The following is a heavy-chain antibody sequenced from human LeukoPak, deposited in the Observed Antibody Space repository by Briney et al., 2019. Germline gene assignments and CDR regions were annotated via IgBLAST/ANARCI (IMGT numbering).Heavy chain of an antibody. Sequence: AASVKVSCKASGYTFTSYGISWVRPAPGQGLEWMGWISAYNGNTNYAQKLQGRVTMTTDTSTRTAYMELRSLRSDATAVSYCPRDATALVVVVPAPSDYWGQGSLVTVSS. CDR3: PRDATALVVVVPAPSDY. CDR2: ISAYNGNT. CDR1: GYTFTSYG. V-gene: IGHV1-18*01. D-gene: IGHD2-2*01. J-gene: IGHJ4*02.